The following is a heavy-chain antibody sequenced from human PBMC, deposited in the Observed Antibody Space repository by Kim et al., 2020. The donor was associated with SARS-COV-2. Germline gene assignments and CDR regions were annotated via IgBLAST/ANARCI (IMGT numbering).Heavy chain of an antibody. CDR1: GFTFSSYS. D-gene: IGHD2-2*01. V-gene: IGHV3-21*01. Sequence: GGSLRLSCAASGFTFSSYSMNWVRQAPGKGLEWVSSISSSSSYIYYADSVKGRFTISRDNAKNSLYLQMNSLRAEDTAVYYCAREETIVVVPAATADSPDYYYGMDVWGQGTTVTVSS. CDR3: AREETIVVVPAATADSPDYYYGMDV. J-gene: IGHJ6*02. CDR2: ISSSSSYI.